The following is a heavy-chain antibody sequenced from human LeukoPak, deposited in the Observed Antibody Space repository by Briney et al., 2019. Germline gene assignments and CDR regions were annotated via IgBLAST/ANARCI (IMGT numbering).Heavy chain of an antibody. CDR2: ITDSSSTI. CDR3: ARFHSGSLFFDY. Sequence: PGGYLRLSCAASGFTFSSYNVNWVRQAPGKGLEWVSYITDSSSTIYYADSVKGRFTISRDNAKNSLYLQMNSLRVEDTAVYYCARFHSGSLFFDYWGLGTLVTVSS. D-gene: IGHD1-26*01. J-gene: IGHJ4*02. V-gene: IGHV3-48*01. CDR1: GFTFSSYN.